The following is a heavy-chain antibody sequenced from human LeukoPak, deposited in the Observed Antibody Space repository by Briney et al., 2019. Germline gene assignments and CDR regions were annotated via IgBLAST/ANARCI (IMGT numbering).Heavy chain of an antibody. CDR1: GFTFSSYW. CDR2: IASDGSST. CDR3: ARGRPHGNDY. J-gene: IGHJ4*02. Sequence: GGSLRLSCAASGFTFSSYWMNWVRQAPGKGLVWVSRIASDGSSTTYADSVKGRFSIFRDNAKNTLYLQMNSLRVEDTAVYYCARGRPHGNDYWGQGTLVTVSS. D-gene: IGHD4-23*01. V-gene: IGHV3-74*01.